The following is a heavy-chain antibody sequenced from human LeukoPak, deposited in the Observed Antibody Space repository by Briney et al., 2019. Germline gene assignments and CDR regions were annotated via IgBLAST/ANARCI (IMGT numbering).Heavy chain of an antibody. D-gene: IGHD6-6*01. Sequence: GGSLRLSCAASGFIFSSYGMHWVRQAPGKGLEWVAVISYDGSNKYYADSVKGRFTISRDNSKNTLYVQMNSLRAEDTAVYYCAKDAARDEYYFDYWGQGTLVTVSS. CDR3: AKDAARDEYYFDY. V-gene: IGHV3-30*18. CDR1: GFIFSSYG. J-gene: IGHJ4*02. CDR2: ISYDGSNK.